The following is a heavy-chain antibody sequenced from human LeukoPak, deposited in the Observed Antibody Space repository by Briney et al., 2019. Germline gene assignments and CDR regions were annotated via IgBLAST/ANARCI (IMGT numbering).Heavy chain of an antibody. Sequence: PSETLSLTCAVSGYFIGSGYYWGWIRQPPGKGLEWVGIFYHGGSTYYNPSLKSRFTISVDPSKNHFSLKLRSVTAAETAVYYWASSGGGNHYFDSWGQGILVTVSS. V-gene: IGHV4-38-2*01. CDR2: FYHGGST. D-gene: IGHD3-10*01. CDR3: ASSGGGNHYFDS. CDR1: GYFIGSGYY. J-gene: IGHJ4*02.